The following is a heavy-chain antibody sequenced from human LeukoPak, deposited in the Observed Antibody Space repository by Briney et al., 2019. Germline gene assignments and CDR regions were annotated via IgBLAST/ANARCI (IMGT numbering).Heavy chain of an antibody. CDR1: GFTFSSYA. V-gene: IGHV3-23*01. D-gene: IGHD4-11*01. J-gene: IGHJ6*02. CDR3: AKDLYSNYVFYYYGMDV. CDR2: ISGSGGST. Sequence: GGSLRLSCAASGFTFSSYAMSWVRQAPGKGLEWVSVISGSGGSTYYADSVKGRFTISRDNSKKTVHLQMNSLRAEDTAVYYCAKDLYSNYVFYYYGMDVWGQGTTVTVSS.